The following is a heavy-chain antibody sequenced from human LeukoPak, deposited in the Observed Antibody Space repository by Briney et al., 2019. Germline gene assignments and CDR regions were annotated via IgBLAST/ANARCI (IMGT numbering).Heavy chain of an antibody. CDR3: ARALGDDFWSGYSDS. V-gene: IGHV3-66*01. J-gene: IGHJ4*02. CDR1: GFTVSSNY. CDR2: IYSGGST. Sequence: GGSLRLSCAASGFTVSSNYMSWVRQAPGKGLEWVSVIYSGGSTYYADSVKGRFTISRDNSKNTLYLQMNSLRAEDTAVYYCARALGDDFWSGYSDSWGQGTLVTVSS. D-gene: IGHD3-3*01.